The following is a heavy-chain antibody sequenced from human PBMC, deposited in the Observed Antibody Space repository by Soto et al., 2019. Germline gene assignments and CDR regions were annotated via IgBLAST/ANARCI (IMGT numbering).Heavy chain of an antibody. V-gene: IGHV4-34*01. Sequence: QVQLQQWGAGLLKPSETLSLTCAVYGGSFSGYYWSWICQPPGKGLEWIGEINHSGSTNYNPALKSRVTISVHTSKNQFSLKLSSVTAADTAVYFCARGFEAVAVFSVGEPYYYYMDVWGKGTTVTVSS. D-gene: IGHD6-19*01. CDR3: ARGFEAVAVFSVGEPYYYYMDV. CDR1: GGSFSGYY. J-gene: IGHJ6*03. CDR2: INHSGST.